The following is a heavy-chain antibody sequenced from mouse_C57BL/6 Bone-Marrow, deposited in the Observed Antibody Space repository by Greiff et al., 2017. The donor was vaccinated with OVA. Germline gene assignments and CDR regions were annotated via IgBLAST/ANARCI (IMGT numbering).Heavy chain of an antibody. CDR2: IDPETGGT. CDR3: AIFV. Sequence: QVQLQQSGAELVRPGASVTLSCKASGYTFTDYEMHWVKQTPVHGLEWIGAIDPETGGTAYNQKFKGKAILTVDKSSSTAYMQLSSLTSEDSAVYYCAIFVWGTGTTVTVSS. CDR1: GYTFTDYE. V-gene: IGHV1-15*01. J-gene: IGHJ1*03.